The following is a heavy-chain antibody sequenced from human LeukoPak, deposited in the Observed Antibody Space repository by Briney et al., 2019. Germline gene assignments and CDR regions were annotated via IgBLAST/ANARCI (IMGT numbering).Heavy chain of an antibody. J-gene: IGHJ3*01. CDR1: GFTFSSYA. Sequence: SGGSLRLSCAASGFTFSSYAISWVRQAPGKGLEWVSAISGSGGSTYYADSVKGRFTISRDNSKNTLYLQMNSLRAEDTAVYYCARDNAGLVKHLDAFDLWGQGTMVTVAS. D-gene: IGHD1-26*01. CDR3: ARDNAGLVKHLDAFDL. V-gene: IGHV3-23*01. CDR2: ISGSGGST.